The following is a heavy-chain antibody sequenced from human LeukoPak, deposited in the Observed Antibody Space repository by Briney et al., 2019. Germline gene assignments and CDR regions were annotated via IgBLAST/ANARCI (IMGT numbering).Heavy chain of an antibody. D-gene: IGHD5-24*01. Sequence: ASVKVPCKASGYTFTTYGITWVRQAPGQGLEWMGWISAYNGNTNYAQKFQGRVAMTTDTSTSTAYMELRSLRFDDTAVYYCARALVDGYKELGYWGQGTLVTVSS. CDR3: ARALVDGYKELGY. V-gene: IGHV1-18*01. CDR2: ISAYNGNT. J-gene: IGHJ4*02. CDR1: GYTFTTYG.